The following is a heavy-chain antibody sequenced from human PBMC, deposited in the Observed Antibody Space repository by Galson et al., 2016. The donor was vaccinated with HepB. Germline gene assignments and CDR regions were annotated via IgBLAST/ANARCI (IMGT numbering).Heavy chain of an antibody. Sequence: SLRLSCAASGFTFSTYGMRWVRQAPGKGLEWVSGLSGSGAHTYYADSVKGRFTISRDNSKNTLYLQMNSLRVEDTAVYYCAKDYVGGSYLLTQFDYWGQGTLVTVSS. J-gene: IGHJ4*02. CDR3: AKDYVGGSYLLTQFDY. D-gene: IGHD3-16*02. V-gene: IGHV3-23*01. CDR2: LSGSGAHT. CDR1: GFTFSTYG.